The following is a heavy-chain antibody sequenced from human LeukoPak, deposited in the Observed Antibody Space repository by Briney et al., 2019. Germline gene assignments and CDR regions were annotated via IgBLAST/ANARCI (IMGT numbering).Heavy chain of an antibody. Sequence: SVKVSCKASRGTFSSYAISWVRQAPGQGLEWMGGIIPIFGTANYAQKFQGRVTITTDESTSTAYMELSSLRSEDTAVYYCARDRSSSSYYFDYWGQGTLVTVSS. V-gene: IGHV1-69*05. D-gene: IGHD6-6*01. J-gene: IGHJ4*02. CDR2: IIPIFGTA. CDR3: ARDRSSSSYYFDY. CDR1: RGTFSSYA.